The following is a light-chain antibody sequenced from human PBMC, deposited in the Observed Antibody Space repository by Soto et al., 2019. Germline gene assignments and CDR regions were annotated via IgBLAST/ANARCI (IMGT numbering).Light chain of an antibody. CDR2: DVT. Sequence: QSALTQPPSASGSPGQSVAISCTGTSSDVGGYNYVSWYQHHPGKAPKLIVYDVTQRPSGIPDRFSGSKSGNTASLTISGLQPDDEADYHCCSYADNYFYVFGSGTKVTVL. V-gene: IGLV2-11*01. CDR1: SSDVGGYNY. CDR3: CSYADNYFYV. J-gene: IGLJ1*01.